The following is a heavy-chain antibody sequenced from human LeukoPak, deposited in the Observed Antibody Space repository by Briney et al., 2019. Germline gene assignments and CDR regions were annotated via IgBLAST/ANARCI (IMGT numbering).Heavy chain of an antibody. CDR1: GYSFTNYY. CDR3: AIQGFPGTGYYNSPLDC. CDR2: IHPGDSDT. Sequence: KRGESLKISCEGSGYSFTNYYIGWARQMPGKGLEWMGIIHPGDSDTRYSPSFQGQVTISADKSIRTAYLQWDSLKASDTAIYYCAIQGFPGTGYYNSPLDCWGQGTRVTVSS. V-gene: IGHV5-51*01. D-gene: IGHD3-9*01. J-gene: IGHJ4*02.